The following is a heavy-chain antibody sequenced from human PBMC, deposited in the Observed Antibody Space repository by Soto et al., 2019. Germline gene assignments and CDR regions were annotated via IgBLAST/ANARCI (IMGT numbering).Heavy chain of an antibody. CDR1: GYTFTSYA. D-gene: IGHD6-13*01. CDR2: INAGNGNT. V-gene: IGHV1-3*01. CDR3: ARAPPGIAAAGSDY. Sequence: QVPLVQSGAEVKKPGASVKVSCKASGYTFTSYAMHWVRQAPGQRLEWMGWINAGNGNTKYSQKFQGRVTITRDTSANTAYMELSSLRSEDTAVYYCARAPPGIAAAGSDYWGQGTLVTVSS. J-gene: IGHJ4*02.